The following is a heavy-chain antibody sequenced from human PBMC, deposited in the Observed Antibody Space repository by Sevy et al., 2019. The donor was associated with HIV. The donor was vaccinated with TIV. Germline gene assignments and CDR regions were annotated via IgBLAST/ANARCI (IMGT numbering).Heavy chain of an antibody. J-gene: IGHJ4*02. CDR2: INPNSGGT. CDR3: VRGVFLSAQEGLEY. Sequence: ASVKVSCKASGYTFTDYSMHWVRQAPGQGLDWMGRINPNSGGTDYPQKFQGRVTMTRDTSISTVYMELSRLTSDDSGVYYCVRGVFLSAQEGLEYWGEGTLVTVSS. CDR1: GYTFTDYS. D-gene: IGHD3-3*01. V-gene: IGHV1-2*05.